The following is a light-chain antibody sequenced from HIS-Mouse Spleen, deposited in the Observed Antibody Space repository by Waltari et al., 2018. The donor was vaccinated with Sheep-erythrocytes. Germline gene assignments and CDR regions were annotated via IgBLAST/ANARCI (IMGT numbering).Light chain of an antibody. CDR2: VS. CDR1: SSDVGGYNY. Sequence: QSALTQPPSASGSPGQSVTISCTGTSSDVGGYNYEVSKRPSGVPDRFSGSKSGNTASLTVSGLQAEDEADYYCSSYAGSNNFDYVFGTGTKVTVL. V-gene: IGLV2-8*01. J-gene: IGLJ1*01. CDR3: SSYAGSNNFDYV.